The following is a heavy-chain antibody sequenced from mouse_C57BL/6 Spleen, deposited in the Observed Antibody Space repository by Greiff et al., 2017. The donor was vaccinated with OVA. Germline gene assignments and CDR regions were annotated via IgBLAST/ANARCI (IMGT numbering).Heavy chain of an antibody. D-gene: IGHD1-1*01. CDR2: IDPENGDT. CDR3: TTNYGSSYVLDY. V-gene: IGHV14-4*01. CDR1: GFNIKDDY. J-gene: IGHJ2*01. Sequence: VQLQQSGAELVRPGASVKLSCTASGFNIKDDYMHWVKQRPEQGLEWIGWIDPENGDTEYASKFQGKATITADTSSNTAYLQLSSLTSEDTAVYYCTTNYGSSYVLDYWGQGTTLTVSS.